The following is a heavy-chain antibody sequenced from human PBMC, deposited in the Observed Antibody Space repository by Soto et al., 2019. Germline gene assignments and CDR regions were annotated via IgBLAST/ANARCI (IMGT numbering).Heavy chain of an antibody. CDR3: ATAQSIFFSGYKSSWPYYFDY. J-gene: IGHJ4*02. CDR1: GFTMSSYG. CDR2: ISYDGSNK. D-gene: IGHD6-13*01. Sequence: GGSLRLSCAASGFTMSSYGMHWGRQAPGKALEWVAVISYDGSNKYYADSVKGRFTISRDNSKNTLYLQMNSLRAEDTAVYYCATAQSIFFSGYKSSWPYYFDYWGQGTLVTVSS. V-gene: IGHV3-30*03.